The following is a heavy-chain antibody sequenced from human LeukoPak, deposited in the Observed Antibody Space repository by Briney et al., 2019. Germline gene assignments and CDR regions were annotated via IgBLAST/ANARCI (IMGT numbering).Heavy chain of an antibody. V-gene: IGHV4-59*01. CDR1: GGSISSYY. D-gene: IGHD3-10*01. CDR2: IYYRGTT. CDR3: ARSRINKDSIWFGLEPGAFDI. Sequence: SETLSLTCTVSGGSISSYYWSWIRQPPGKGLEWVGQIYYRGTTNYNPSLKSRVTIAIDTSKNQFSLKLSSVTAADTAVYYCARSRINKDSIWFGLEPGAFDIWGQGTMVTVSS. J-gene: IGHJ3*02.